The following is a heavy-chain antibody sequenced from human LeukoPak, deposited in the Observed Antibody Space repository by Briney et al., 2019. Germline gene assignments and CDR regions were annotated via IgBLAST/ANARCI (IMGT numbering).Heavy chain of an antibody. CDR2: IHFSGST. CDR1: HASLTGYY. Sequence: PPETLSLTCAQPHASLTGYYRSSVPATPRKRLEWIGSIHFSGSTNYNPSLRSRVTISVDTSKNQLSLKLSSVTAADTAVYYCARDLGGIYFDYWGQGTLVTVSS. J-gene: IGHJ4*02. D-gene: IGHD1-26*01. CDR3: ARDLGGIYFDY. V-gene: IGHV4-59*01.